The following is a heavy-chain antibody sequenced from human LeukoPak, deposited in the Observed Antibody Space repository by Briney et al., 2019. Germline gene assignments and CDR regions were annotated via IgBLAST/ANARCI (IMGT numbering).Heavy chain of an antibody. J-gene: IGHJ6*02. Sequence: PGGSLRLSCAAPGFTFSSYAIHWVRQAPGKGLEWVSAIDGNGGSTYYADSVKGRFTISRDNSKNTLYLQMNSLRAEDTAVYYCAKDRPNGLDVWGQGTTVTVSS. CDR3: AKDRPNGLDV. CDR2: IDGNGGST. V-gene: IGHV3-23*01. CDR1: GFTFSSYA.